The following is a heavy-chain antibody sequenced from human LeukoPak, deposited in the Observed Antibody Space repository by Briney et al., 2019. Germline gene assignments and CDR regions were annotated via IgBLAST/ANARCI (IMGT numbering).Heavy chain of an antibody. V-gene: IGHV3-48*04. D-gene: IGHD1-26*01. J-gene: IGHJ4*02. Sequence: GGSLRLSCAASGFTFSSYSMNWVRQAPGKGLEWVSYISSSSSTIYYADSVKGRFTISRDNAKNLLYLQMNSLRAEDTAVYYCATPLIVGAAQEGDYWGQGTLVTVSS. CDR1: GFTFSSYS. CDR3: ATPLIVGAAQEGDY. CDR2: ISSSSSTI.